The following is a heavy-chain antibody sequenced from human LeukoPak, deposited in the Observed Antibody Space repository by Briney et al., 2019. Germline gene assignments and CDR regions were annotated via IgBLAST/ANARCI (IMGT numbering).Heavy chain of an antibody. J-gene: IGHJ4*02. Sequence: GGSLRLSCAASGFTFSSYAMHWVRQAPGKGLEWVAVISYDGSNKYYADSVKGRFTISRDNSKNTLYLQMNSLRADDTAVYYCAKRGIAAAASFDYWGQGTPVSVSS. CDR2: ISYDGSNK. CDR3: AKRGIAAAASFDY. CDR1: GFTFSSYA. D-gene: IGHD6-13*01. V-gene: IGHV3-30-3*02.